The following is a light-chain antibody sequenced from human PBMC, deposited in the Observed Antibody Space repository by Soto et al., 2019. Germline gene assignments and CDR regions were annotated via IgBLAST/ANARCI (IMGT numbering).Light chain of an antibody. J-gene: IGKJ1*01. CDR1: QSVTSSS. V-gene: IGKV3-20*01. Sequence: EIVLTQSPGTLSLSPVERATLSCMASQSVTSSSLAWYQQRPGQAPRLLIYGASSRATGIPDRFSGSGSGTDFTLTISRLEPEDFAVYYCQQYGSSPRTFGQGTKVDIK. CDR3: QQYGSSPRT. CDR2: GAS.